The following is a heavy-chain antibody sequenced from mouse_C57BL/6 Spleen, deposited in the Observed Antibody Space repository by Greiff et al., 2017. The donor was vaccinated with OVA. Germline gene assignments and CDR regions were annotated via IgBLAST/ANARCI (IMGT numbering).Heavy chain of an antibody. D-gene: IGHD1-1*01. V-gene: IGHV1-82*01. Sequence: QVQLKQSGPELVKPGASVKISCKASGYAFSSSWMNWVKQRPGKGLEWIGRIYPGAGDTNYNGKFKGKATLTADKSSSTAYMQHSSLTSEDAAVYFCASHYYGSEDYFDYWGQGTTLTVSS. J-gene: IGHJ2*01. CDR3: ASHYYGSEDYFDY. CDR1: GYAFSSSW. CDR2: IYPGAGDT.